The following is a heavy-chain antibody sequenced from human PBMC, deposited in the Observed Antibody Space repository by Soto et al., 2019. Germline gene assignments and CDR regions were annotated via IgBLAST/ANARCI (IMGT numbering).Heavy chain of an antibody. J-gene: IGHJ5*02. D-gene: IGHD2-2*01. CDR1: GGSISSSNW. V-gene: IGHV4-4*02. CDR2: IYHSGST. Sequence: QVQLQESGPGLVKPSGTLSLTCAVSGGSISSSNWWSWVRQPPGKGLEWIGEIYHSGSTNYNPSLNSRVTLSVDESKNQFSLKLSSVTAADTAVYYCARIVVVPAAVLGSGWCDPWGQGTLVIVSS. CDR3: ARIVVVPAAVLGSGWCDP.